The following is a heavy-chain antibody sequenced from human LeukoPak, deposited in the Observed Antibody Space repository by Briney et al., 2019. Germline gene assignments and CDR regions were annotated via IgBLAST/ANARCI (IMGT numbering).Heavy chain of an antibody. CDR2: IIPIFGTA. Sequence: SVKVSCKASGGTFSSYTISWVRQAPGQELEWMGGIIPIFGTANYAQKFQGRVTITTDESTSTAYMDLSSLTSEDTAVYYCASLNSISSLDWFDPWGQGTLVTVSS. V-gene: IGHV1-69*05. CDR1: GGTFSSYT. D-gene: IGHD6-6*01. J-gene: IGHJ5*02. CDR3: ASLNSISSLDWFDP.